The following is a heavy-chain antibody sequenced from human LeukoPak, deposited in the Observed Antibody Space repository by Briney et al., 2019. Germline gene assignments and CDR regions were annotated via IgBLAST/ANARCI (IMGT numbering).Heavy chain of an antibody. CDR1: GGSISSGSYY. V-gene: IGHV4-61*02. J-gene: IGHJ6*03. CDR2: IYTSGST. Sequence: PSETLSLTCTVSGGSISSGSYYWSWIRQPAGKGLEWIGRIYTSGSTNYNPSLKSRVTISVDTSKNQFSLKLSSVTAADTAVYYRARGLKAKRFLGPRPSYYYMDVWGKGTTVTVSS. CDR3: ARGLKAKRFLGPRPSYYYMDV. D-gene: IGHD3-3*01.